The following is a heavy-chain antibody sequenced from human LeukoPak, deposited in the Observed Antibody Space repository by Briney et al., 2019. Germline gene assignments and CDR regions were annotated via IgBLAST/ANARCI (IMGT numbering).Heavy chain of an antibody. V-gene: IGHV3-74*01. CDR1: GFTFSSYW. Sequence: GGSLRLSCAASGFTFSSYWMHWVRQAPGKGLVWVSRINSDGSYTDYADSVKGRFTISRDNTKNTLYLQMNSLRAEDTAVYYCARVTTTYYGSFDYWGQGTLVTVSS. J-gene: IGHJ4*02. CDR3: ARVTTTYYGSFDY. D-gene: IGHD3-10*01. CDR2: INSDGSYT.